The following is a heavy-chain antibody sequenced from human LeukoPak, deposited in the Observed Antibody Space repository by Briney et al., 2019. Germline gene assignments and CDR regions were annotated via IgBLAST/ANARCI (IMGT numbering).Heavy chain of an antibody. CDR3: ARAGGSSWYDEYFQH. V-gene: IGHV1-8*01. Sequence: ASVKVSCKASGYTFTSYDINWVRQATGQGLEWMGWMNPNSGNTGYAQKFQGRVTMTRSTPISTAYMELSSLRSEDTAVYYCARAGGSSWYDEYFQHWGQGTLVTVSS. CDR2: MNPNSGNT. D-gene: IGHD6-13*01. CDR1: GYTFTSYD. J-gene: IGHJ1*01.